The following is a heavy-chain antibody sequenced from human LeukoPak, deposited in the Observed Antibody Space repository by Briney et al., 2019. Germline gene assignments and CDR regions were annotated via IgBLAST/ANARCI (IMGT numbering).Heavy chain of an antibody. V-gene: IGHV1-8*02. CDR3: ARVVGYDYVWGSYDY. D-gene: IGHD3-16*01. J-gene: IGHJ4*02. CDR2: MNPNSGNT. Sequence: ASVKVSYKASGYTFTSYGISWVRQATGQGLEWMGWMNPNSGNTGYAQKFQGRVTMTRNTSISTAYMELSSLRSEDTAVYYCARVVGYDYVWGSYDYWGQGTLVTVSS. CDR1: GYTFTSYG.